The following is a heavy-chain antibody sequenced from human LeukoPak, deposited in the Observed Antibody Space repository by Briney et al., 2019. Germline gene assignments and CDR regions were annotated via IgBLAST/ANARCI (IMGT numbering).Heavy chain of an antibody. D-gene: IGHD2-15*01. J-gene: IGHJ6*02. V-gene: IGHV3-30*13. CDR1: GFTFSSYG. CDR2: ISYDGSKK. Sequence: GGSLRLSCAASGFTFSSYGMHWVRQAPGKGLEWVAVISYDGSKKYYGDSVKGRFTISRDSSKNRLYLQMDSLRGEDTAVYYCASGEVGVVYRAGGRYYYYYHAMDVWGQGTTVTVSS. CDR3: ASGEVGVVYRAGGRYYYYYHAMDV.